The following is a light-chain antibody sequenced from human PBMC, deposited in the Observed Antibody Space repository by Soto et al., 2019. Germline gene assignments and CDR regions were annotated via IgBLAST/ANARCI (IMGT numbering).Light chain of an antibody. CDR3: QQRSKWPTIT. Sequence: EIVLTQSPATLSLSPGERATLSCRASQSVNNYLAWYQQKAGQAPRLLVYDASNRATGIPARFSGSGSGTDFTLTISNLQPEDFAGYYCQQRSKWPTITFGQGTRLEIK. CDR2: DAS. CDR1: QSVNNY. J-gene: IGKJ5*01. V-gene: IGKV3-11*01.